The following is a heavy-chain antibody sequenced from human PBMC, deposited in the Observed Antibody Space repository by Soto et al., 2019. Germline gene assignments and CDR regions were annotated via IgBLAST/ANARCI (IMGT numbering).Heavy chain of an antibody. J-gene: IGHJ5*01. Sequence: PGGSLRLSCSASGFTFSNYDMNWVRQAPGKGLEWISLIYRGDATSYADSVRGRFTISRDNSKNTLYLQMNSLTVEDTAIYFCATEFYYRFDSWGQGTPVTVSS. CDR1: GFTFSNYD. CDR2: IYRGDAT. V-gene: IGHV3-66*01. CDR3: ATEFYYRFDS. D-gene: IGHD2-8*01.